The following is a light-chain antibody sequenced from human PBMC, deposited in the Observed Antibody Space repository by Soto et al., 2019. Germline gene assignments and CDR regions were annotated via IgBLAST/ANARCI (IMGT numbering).Light chain of an antibody. CDR3: RSYTSGRTLHVI. CDR2: GAR. CDR1: SSDVGGDNY. V-gene: IGLV2-14*01. J-gene: IGLJ1*01. Sequence: QSALTQPASVSGSPGQSITISCTGTSSDVGGDNYVSWYQQHPGIAPKLLMYGARNRPSGVSARFSGSKSGNTASLAISGLQAEDEADYHCRSYTSGRTLHVIFGSGTKLTVL.